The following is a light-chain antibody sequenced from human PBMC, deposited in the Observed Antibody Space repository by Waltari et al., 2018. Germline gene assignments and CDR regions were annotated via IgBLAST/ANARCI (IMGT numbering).Light chain of an antibody. CDR3: NSYAGRNRLGV. V-gene: IGLV2-8*01. J-gene: IGLJ2*01. CDR1: SSDVGGYNY. Sequence: QSALTQPPSASGSPGQSVTISCTGTSSDVGGYNYVSWYQQHPGKAPKLILYEVTKRPSGVPERFSGSKSGNTAPLTVSGLQADDEADYYCNSYAGRNRLGVFGGGTKVTVL. CDR2: EVT.